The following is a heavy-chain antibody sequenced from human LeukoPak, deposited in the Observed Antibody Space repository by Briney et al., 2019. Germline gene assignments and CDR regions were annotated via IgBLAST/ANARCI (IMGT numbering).Heavy chain of an antibody. Sequence: GGSLRLSCTVSGLSFSTAWISWIRQAPGKGLGWVGRIKSNTDGGTVNYAAPVKGRFTISRDDSKNMVFLQMNSLETEDTAMYFCTTAERRYYSHDFWGQGTLVTVSS. V-gene: IGHV3-15*01. D-gene: IGHD3-10*01. J-gene: IGHJ4*02. CDR3: TTAERRYYSHDF. CDR1: GLSFSTAW. CDR2: IKSNTDGGTV.